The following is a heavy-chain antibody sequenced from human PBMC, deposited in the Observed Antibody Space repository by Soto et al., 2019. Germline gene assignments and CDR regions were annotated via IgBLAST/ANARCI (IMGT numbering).Heavy chain of an antibody. CDR1: GFTISSYG. V-gene: IGHV3-33*01. CDR3: ARDLGGPFDY. J-gene: IGHJ4*02. CDR2: IWYDGSNK. D-gene: IGHD2-15*01. Sequence: QLQLVESGGGVVQLGRSLRLSCAASGFTISSYGMHWVRQAPGKGLEWVAVIWYDGSNKYYADSVKGRFTISRDNSKNTLYLQMNSLRAEDTAVYYCARDLGGPFDYWGQGTLVTVSS.